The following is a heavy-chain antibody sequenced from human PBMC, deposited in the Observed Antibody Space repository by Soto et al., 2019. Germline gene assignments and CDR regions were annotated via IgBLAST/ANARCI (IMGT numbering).Heavy chain of an antibody. J-gene: IGHJ5*02. CDR1: GFTFSSYA. CDR3: AKDPNCSGGSCYQYNWFDP. V-gene: IGHV3-23*01. D-gene: IGHD2-15*01. Sequence: GGSLRLSCAASGFTFSSYAMSWVRQAPGKGLEWVSAISGSGGSTYYADSVKGRFTISRDNSKNTLYLQMNSLRAEDTAVYYCAKDPNCSGGSCYQYNWFDPWGQGTLVTVSS. CDR2: ISGSGGST.